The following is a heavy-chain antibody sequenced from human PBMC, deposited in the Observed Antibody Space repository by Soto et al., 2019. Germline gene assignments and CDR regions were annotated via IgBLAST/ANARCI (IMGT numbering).Heavy chain of an antibody. Sequence: QVQLVESGGGVVQPGNSLRLSCAASGFTFSSYGMHWVRQPPGKGLEWVAAISYDGSNEHYADSVKGRFAISRDNSKITVYLQMNSLRAEDTAVYYCAKDTYAHDSTGYYVFDYWGQGNLVTVSS. V-gene: IGHV3-30*18. D-gene: IGHD3-22*01. CDR2: ISYDGSNE. CDR3: AKDTYAHDSTGYYVFDY. J-gene: IGHJ4*02. CDR1: GFTFSSYG.